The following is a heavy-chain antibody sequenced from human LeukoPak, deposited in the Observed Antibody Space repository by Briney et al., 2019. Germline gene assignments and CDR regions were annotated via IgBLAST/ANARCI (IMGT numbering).Heavy chain of an antibody. Sequence: RASVKVSCKATSRISWVRQAPGQGLEWMGWIGSYGGDTYYAQKFQGRDTVTTDTSTSTVYMELRSLRSDDTAVYYCARDLWNFYDDSGYYRDFDSWGQGTLVTVSS. CDR1: TSR. CDR3: ARDLWNFYDDSGYYRDFDS. CDR2: IGSYGGDT. J-gene: IGHJ5*01. D-gene: IGHD3-22*01. V-gene: IGHV1-18*01.